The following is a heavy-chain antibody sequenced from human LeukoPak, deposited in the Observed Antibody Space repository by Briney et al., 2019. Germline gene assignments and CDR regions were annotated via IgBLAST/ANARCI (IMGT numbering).Heavy chain of an antibody. CDR1: GGSLSRYY. V-gene: IGHV4-59*01. CDR3: ARDVGILTGYSRGAQSFYGMDV. CDR2: IYYSGST. D-gene: IGHD3-9*01. J-gene: IGHJ6*02. Sequence: SETLSLTCTVSGGSLSRYYWSWIRQPPGKGLEGIGDIYYSGSTNYNPSLKSRVTISVDTSKNQFSLKLSSVTAADTAVYYCARDVGILTGYSRGAQSFYGMDVWGQGTTVTVSS.